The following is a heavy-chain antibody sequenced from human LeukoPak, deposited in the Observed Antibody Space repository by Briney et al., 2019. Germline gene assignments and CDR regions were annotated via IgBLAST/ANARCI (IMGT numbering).Heavy chain of an antibody. Sequence: PSETLSLTCAVYGGSFSGYYWSWIRQPPGKGLEWIGETNHSGSTNYNPSLKSRVTISVDTSKNQFSLKLSSVTAADTAVYYCARGPPIVGATRTHPYYFDYWGQGTLVTVSS. CDR3: ARGPPIVGATRTHPYYFDY. J-gene: IGHJ4*02. V-gene: IGHV4-34*01. D-gene: IGHD1-26*01. CDR1: GGSFSGYY. CDR2: TNHSGST.